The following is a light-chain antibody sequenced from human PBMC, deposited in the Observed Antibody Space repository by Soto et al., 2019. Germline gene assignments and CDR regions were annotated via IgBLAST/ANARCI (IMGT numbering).Light chain of an antibody. V-gene: IGLV2-23*01. Sequence: QSALTQPASVSGSPGQSITISCTGTSSHVGSYKFVSWYQQHPGKAPKLMIYEGSKRPSGVSNRISGSKSANTASLTISGLQTEDEADYYCCSYANSSTAYVXGTGTKSPS. CDR1: SSHVGSYKF. J-gene: IGLJ1*01. CDR3: CSYANSSTAYV. CDR2: EGS.